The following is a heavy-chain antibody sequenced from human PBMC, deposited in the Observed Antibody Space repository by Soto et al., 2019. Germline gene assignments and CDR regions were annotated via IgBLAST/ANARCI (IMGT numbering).Heavy chain of an antibody. V-gene: IGHV1-2*02. CDR1: GYTFTGYY. CDR3: ARHVYDSSGYYPNSFDP. CDR2: INPNSGGT. J-gene: IGHJ5*02. Sequence: ASVKVSCKASGYTFTGYYMHWVRQAPGQGLEWMGWINPNSGGTNYAQKFQGRVTMTRDTSISTAYMELSRLRSDDTAVYYCARHVYDSSGYYPNSFDPWGQGTLVTVSS. D-gene: IGHD3-22*01.